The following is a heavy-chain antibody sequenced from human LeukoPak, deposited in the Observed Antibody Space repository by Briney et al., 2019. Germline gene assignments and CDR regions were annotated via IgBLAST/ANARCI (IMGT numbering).Heavy chain of an antibody. J-gene: IGHJ4*02. Sequence: GGSLRLSCAASGFSFSDFYISWIRQAPGMGLEWISYIGTRSNPIYYADSVKGRFTISRDDAKNSLYLQMNSLRDEDTAVYFCAREARGSGRDFDYWGQGILVTVSS. CDR2: IGTRSNPI. CDR1: GFSFSDFY. V-gene: IGHV3-11*01. D-gene: IGHD1-26*01. CDR3: AREARGSGRDFDY.